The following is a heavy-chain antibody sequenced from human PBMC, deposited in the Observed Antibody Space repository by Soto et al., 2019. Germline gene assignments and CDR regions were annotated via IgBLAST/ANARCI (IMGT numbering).Heavy chain of an antibody. CDR1: GFTFRSYV. V-gene: IGHV3-30*19. Sequence: ESGGGVVQPGTSLRVSCVGSGFTFRSYVIHWGRQAPGKGLEWVALTSYDGSDKYYGDSVRGRFTISRDNSRNTVDLQMDSLRLEDTALYYCARWGTTGGLDVWGQGTLVSVSS. CDR3: ARWGTTGGLDV. CDR2: TSYDGSDK. J-gene: IGHJ1*01. D-gene: IGHD3-16*01.